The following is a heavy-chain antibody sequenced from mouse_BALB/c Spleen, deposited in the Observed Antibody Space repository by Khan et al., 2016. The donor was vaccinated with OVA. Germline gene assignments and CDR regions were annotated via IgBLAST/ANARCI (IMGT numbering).Heavy chain of an antibody. D-gene: IGHD2-10*01. CDR1: GFSLTTYG. CDR2: IWSDGTT. J-gene: IGHJ4*01. CDR3: ARQPYYHYNIMDY. Sequence: QVQLKQSGPGLAAPPQSLSITCTISGFSLTTYGVHWVRQPPGKGLEWLVVIWSDGTTHYNSALKSRLTITKDNSQSQVFLKMNSLQTDDTAIYFCARQPYYHYNIMDYWGQGTSVTVSS. V-gene: IGHV2-6-1*01.